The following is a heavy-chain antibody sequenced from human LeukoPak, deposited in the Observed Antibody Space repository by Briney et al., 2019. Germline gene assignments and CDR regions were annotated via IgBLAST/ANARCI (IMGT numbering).Heavy chain of an antibody. V-gene: IGHV3-23*01. Sequence: QPGGPLRLSSAPAGSTFSSYAMSGVRQAPGKGLEWAAVISGGGSGTYYADSVRGRFTISRDNSKNTVYLQMNSLRAEDTAIYYCAKAVGSSGYVSRDAFDIWGQGTMVTVSS. CDR1: GSTFSSYA. CDR3: AKAVGSSGYVSRDAFDI. CDR2: ISGGGSGT. D-gene: IGHD3-22*01. J-gene: IGHJ3*02.